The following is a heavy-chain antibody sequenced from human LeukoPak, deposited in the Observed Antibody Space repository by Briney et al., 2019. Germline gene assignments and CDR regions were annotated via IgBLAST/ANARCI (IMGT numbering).Heavy chain of an antibody. D-gene: IGHD2-2*01. V-gene: IGHV3-21*01. CDR3: AKDSAGRYCSITSCNFFDY. CDR1: GFTFSSYS. CDR2: ISSSSSYI. Sequence: GGSLRLSCAASGFTFSSYSMNWVRQAPGKGLEWVSSISSSSSYIYYADSVKGRFTISRDNAKNSLYLQMNSLRAEDTAVYYCAKDSAGRYCSITSCNFFDYWGQGTLVTVSS. J-gene: IGHJ4*02.